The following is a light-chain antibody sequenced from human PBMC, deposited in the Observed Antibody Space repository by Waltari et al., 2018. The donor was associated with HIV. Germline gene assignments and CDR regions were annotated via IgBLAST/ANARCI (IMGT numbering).Light chain of an antibody. J-gene: IGLJ1*01. Sequence: QSALTQPASVSGSPGQWLTISCPGASSDVDIYNYVSWYQHRPGKAPKLVIYEVNNRPSGVSSRFSGSRSGNTASLTISGLQAEDEADYYCTSYTTRSTLVFGTGTKVSVL. CDR1: SSDVDIYNY. V-gene: IGLV2-14*01. CDR2: EVN. CDR3: TSYTTRSTLV.